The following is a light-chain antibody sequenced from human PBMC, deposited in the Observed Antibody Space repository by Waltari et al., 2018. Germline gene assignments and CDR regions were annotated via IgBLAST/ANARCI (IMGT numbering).Light chain of an antibody. Sequence: DIVMTQSPDSLAVSLGERATIHCTSSQSVLYNSNDKNYLAWYQQKPGQPPKLLIYWASTRESGVPDRFSGSGSGTDFTLTISSLQAEDVAVYYCQQYYRSRTFGQGTKVEIK. CDR1: QSVLYNSNDKNY. J-gene: IGKJ1*01. CDR2: WAS. V-gene: IGKV4-1*01. CDR3: QQYYRSRT.